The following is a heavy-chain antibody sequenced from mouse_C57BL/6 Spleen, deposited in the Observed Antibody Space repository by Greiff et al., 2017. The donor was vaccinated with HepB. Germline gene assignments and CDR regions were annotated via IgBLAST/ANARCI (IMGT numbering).Heavy chain of an antibody. D-gene: IGHD3-3*01. CDR1: GYAFSSSW. CDR2: IYPGDGDT. Sequence: QVQLQQSGPELVKPGASVKISCKASGYAFSSSWMNWVKQRPGKGLEWVGRIYPGDGDTNYNGKFKGKATLTADKSSSTAYMQLSSLTSEDSAVYFCARQGPYYFDYWGQGTTLTVSS. J-gene: IGHJ2*01. V-gene: IGHV1-82*01. CDR3: ARQGPYYFDY.